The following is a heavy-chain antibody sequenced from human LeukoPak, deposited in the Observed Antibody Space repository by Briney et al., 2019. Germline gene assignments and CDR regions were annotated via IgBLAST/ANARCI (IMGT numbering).Heavy chain of an antibody. D-gene: IGHD6-13*01. J-gene: IGHJ3*02. CDR2: INPNNGGT. CDR1: GYTFTGYY. CDR3: ARGIAAAGTSGAFDI. Sequence: ASVKVSCKTSGYTFTGYYIHWVRQAPGQGLEWMGWINPNNGGTKYAQKFQGWVTMTRDTSISTAYMELSRLRSDDTAVYYCARGIAAAGTSGAFDIWGQGTMVTVSS. V-gene: IGHV1-2*04.